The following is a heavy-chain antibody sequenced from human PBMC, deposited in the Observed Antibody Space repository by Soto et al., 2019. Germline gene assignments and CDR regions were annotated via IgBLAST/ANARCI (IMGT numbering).Heavy chain of an antibody. CDR1: GFTFSSYG. V-gene: IGHV3-30*18. J-gene: IGHJ3*02. Sequence: QAGGSLRLSCAASGFTFSSYGMHWVRQAPGKGLEWVAVISYDGSNKYYGDSVKGRCTISRDNSKNTLYLQMNSLRAEDTAVYYCAKDLDQRIAAAVYAFDIWGQGTMVTVSS. D-gene: IGHD6-13*01. CDR2: ISYDGSNK. CDR3: AKDLDQRIAAAVYAFDI.